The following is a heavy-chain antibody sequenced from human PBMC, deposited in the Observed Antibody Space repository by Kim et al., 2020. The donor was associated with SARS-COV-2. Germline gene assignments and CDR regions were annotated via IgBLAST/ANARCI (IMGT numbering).Heavy chain of an antibody. Sequence: GNTGYAQKFQGRVTMTRNTSISTAYMELSSLRSEDTAVYYCARDQGATSPWGQGTLVTVSS. V-gene: IGHV1-8*01. CDR3: ARDQGATSP. CDR2: GNT. D-gene: IGHD1-26*01. J-gene: IGHJ5*02.